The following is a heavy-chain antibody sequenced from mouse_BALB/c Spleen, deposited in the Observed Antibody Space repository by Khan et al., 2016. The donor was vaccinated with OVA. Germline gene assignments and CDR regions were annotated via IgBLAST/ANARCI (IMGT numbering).Heavy chain of an antibody. J-gene: IGHJ2*01. D-gene: IGHD3-3*01. CDR3: ASVYGGDIDY. CDR1: GYSITTDYA. Sequence: VQLKESGPGLVKPSQSLSLTCTVTGYSITTDYAWNWIRQFPGNKLEWMGFISYSGNTKYNPSLKSRISITRDTSKNQFFLQLKSVTTEDTARYYCASVYGGDIDYWGQGTTLTVSS. V-gene: IGHV3-2*02. CDR2: ISYSGNT.